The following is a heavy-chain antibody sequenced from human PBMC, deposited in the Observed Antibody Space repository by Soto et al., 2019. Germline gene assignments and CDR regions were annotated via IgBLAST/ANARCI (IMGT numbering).Heavy chain of an antibody. CDR3: ACHYYDSSGYHYLDY. CDR1: GGSISSGGYY. D-gene: IGHD3-22*01. Sequence: SETLSLTCTVSGGSISSGGYYWSWIRQHPGKGLEWIGYIYYGGSTYYNPSLKSRATISGDTSKNQFSLKLSSVTAAGTAVYYCACHYYDSSGYHYLDYWGQGTLVTVSS. CDR2: IYYGGST. J-gene: IGHJ4*02. V-gene: IGHV4-31*03.